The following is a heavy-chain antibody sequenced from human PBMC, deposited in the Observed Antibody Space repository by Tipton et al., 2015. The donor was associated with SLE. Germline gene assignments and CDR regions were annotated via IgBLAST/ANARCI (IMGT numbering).Heavy chain of an antibody. Sequence: TLSLTCSVSGVSISSHSHYWGWIRQPPGKGLEWIGHINHSGSTKYNPSLKSRVTISVDTSKNQFSLKLSSVTAADTAVYYCARGVGTYSSGWRFYYYYMDVWGKGTTVTVSS. J-gene: IGHJ6*03. V-gene: IGHV4-39*07. D-gene: IGHD6-19*01. CDR2: INHSGST. CDR3: ARGVGTYSSGWRFYYYYMDV. CDR1: GVSISSHSHY.